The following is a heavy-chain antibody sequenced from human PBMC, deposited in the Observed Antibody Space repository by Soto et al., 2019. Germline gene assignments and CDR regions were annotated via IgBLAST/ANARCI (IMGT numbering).Heavy chain of an antibody. J-gene: IGHJ5*02. CDR3: VRDGTKTLRDWFDP. D-gene: IGHD1-1*01. CDR2: IYATGTT. CDR1: GASISGFY. Sequence: SETLSLTCTVSGASISGFYWSWIRKSAGKGLEWIGRIYATGTTDYNPSLKSRVMMSVDTSKKRFSLKLRSVTAADTAVYYCVRDGTKTLRDWFDPWGQGSSVTVS. V-gene: IGHV4-4*07.